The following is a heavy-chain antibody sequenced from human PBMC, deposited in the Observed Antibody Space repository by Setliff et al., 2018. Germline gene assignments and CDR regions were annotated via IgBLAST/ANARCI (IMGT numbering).Heavy chain of an antibody. CDR1: GDSFSGYF. J-gene: IGHJ4*02. CDR2: IDQSGST. Sequence: SETLSLTCAVYGDSFSGYFWTWIRQPPGKGLEWIGDIDQSGSTNYNPSLKSRVTISVDTSKNQFSLKLSSVSAADTAVYYCARSLSSGRYWNSRPFYSDYWGQGTLVTVSS. V-gene: IGHV4-34*01. CDR3: ARSLSSGRYWNSRPFYSDY. D-gene: IGHD3-10*01.